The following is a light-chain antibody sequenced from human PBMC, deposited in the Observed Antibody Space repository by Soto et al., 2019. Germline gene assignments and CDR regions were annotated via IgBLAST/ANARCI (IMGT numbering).Light chain of an antibody. CDR3: QVWDSSSDHLV. CDR2: DDR. V-gene: IGLV3-21*02. J-gene: IGLJ2*01. CDR1: NIGSKG. Sequence: SYELTQPPSVSVAPGQTARIPCGGNNIGSKGVHWYQQSPGLAPVLVVYDDRDRPSGIPERFSGSNSGNTATLTISRVEAGDEADYYCQVWDSSSDHLVFGGGTKVTVL.